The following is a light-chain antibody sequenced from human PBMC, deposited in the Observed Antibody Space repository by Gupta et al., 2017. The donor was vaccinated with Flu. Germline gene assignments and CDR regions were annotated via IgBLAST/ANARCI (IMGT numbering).Light chain of an antibody. V-gene: IGLV1-44*01. Sequence: SVLPQPPYASGTPGQRVTIPCSGSSSNIGSNTVNWYQQLPGPAPKLLIYSNNQRPSGVPDRFSGSKSGTSASLAISGLQAEDEADYYCAAWDDNRNGKVFGGGTKLTVL. CDR1: SSNIGSNT. CDR2: SNN. CDR3: AAWDDNRNGKV. J-gene: IGLJ3*02.